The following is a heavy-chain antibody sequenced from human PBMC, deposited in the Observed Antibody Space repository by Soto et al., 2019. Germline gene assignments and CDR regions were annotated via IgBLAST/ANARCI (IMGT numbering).Heavy chain of an antibody. D-gene: IGHD3-22*01. Sequence: SETLCLTCTVYGGSFSGYDWSWIRQQTGKGLEWIGEINHSGSTNYNPSLKSRVTISVDTSKNQFSLKLSSVTAADTAVYYCARPWYYYDSSGYLRPNAFDIWGQGTMVTVSS. V-gene: IGHV4-34*01. J-gene: IGHJ3*02. CDR1: GGSFSGYD. CDR3: ARPWYYYDSSGYLRPNAFDI. CDR2: INHSGST.